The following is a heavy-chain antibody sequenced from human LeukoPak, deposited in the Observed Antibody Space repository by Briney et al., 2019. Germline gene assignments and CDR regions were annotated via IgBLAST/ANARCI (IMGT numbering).Heavy chain of an antibody. J-gene: IGHJ3*02. CDR3: AGQPGTTPPTWDDAFDI. V-gene: IGHV4-61*10. CDR1: DGSINIDTYY. CDR2: IYYSGST. Sequence: SETLSLTCTVSDGSINIDTYYWSWIRQPAGKGLEWIGYIYYSGSTNYNPSLKSRVTISVDTSKNQFSLKLSSVTAADTAVYYCAGQPGTTPPTWDDAFDIWGQGTMVTVSS. D-gene: IGHD1-7*01.